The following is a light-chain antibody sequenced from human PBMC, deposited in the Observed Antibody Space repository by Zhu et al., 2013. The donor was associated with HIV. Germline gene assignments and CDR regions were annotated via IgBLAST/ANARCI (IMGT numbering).Light chain of an antibody. Sequence: EIVLTQSPGTLSLSPGERATLSCTASQSVSSSYLTWYQQXPGQAPRLLIFGASSRASGIPDRFSGSGSGTDFTLTISRLEPEDFAVYYCQQYDSSPLTFGGGTKVEI. J-gene: IGKJ4*01. CDR1: QSVSSSY. CDR2: GAS. V-gene: IGKV3-20*01. CDR3: QQYDSSPLT.